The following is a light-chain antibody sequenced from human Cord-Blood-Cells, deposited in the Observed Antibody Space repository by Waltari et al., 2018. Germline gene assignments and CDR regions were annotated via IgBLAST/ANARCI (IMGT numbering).Light chain of an antibody. CDR3: CSYAGSYTLV. J-gene: IGLJ2*01. CDR1: SRYVGGYNS. V-gene: IGLV2-11*01. Sequence: QSALTQPRSVSGSPGQSVTIPCTGTSRYVGGYNSVSWYQQHPGKAPKLMIYDVSKRPSGVPDRFSGSKSGNTASLTISGLQAEDEADYYCCSYAGSYTLVFGGGTKLTVL. CDR2: DVS.